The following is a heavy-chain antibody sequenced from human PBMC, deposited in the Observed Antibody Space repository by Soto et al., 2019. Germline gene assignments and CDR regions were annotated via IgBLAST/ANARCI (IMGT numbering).Heavy chain of an antibody. V-gene: IGHV4-30-2*06. CDR3: VRGGGNNPFEY. CDR2: ITHLENT. CDR1: GASITYGGYS. Sequence: QLRLQESGSGVVKTSESLSLTCTVFGASITYGGYSWSWIRQSPGRGLEWIGHITHLENTYFNPSFKSRLSMSIDRTKNQFYLKLTSMTAADKGRYFCVRGGGNNPFEYWGQGILVTVSS. D-gene: IGHD2-15*01. J-gene: IGHJ4*02.